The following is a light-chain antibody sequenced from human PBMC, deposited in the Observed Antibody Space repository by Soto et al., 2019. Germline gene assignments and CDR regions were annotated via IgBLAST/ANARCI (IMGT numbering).Light chain of an antibody. CDR2: AAS. Sequence: IQFTQAPSSLSASVGVRVTITCRSSQGISSYLAWYQQKPGKAPKLLIYAASTLQTGVPSRFSGGGSGTDFTPTLSSLQPEDFATYYCQQVNSFPSTFGQGTRLRL. J-gene: IGKJ5*01. CDR1: QGISSY. V-gene: IGKV1-9*01. CDR3: QQVNSFPST.